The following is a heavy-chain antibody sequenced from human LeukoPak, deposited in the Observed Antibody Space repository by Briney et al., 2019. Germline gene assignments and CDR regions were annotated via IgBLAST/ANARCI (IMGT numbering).Heavy chain of an antibody. Sequence: PGGSLRLSCAAPGFTFKKCAMSWVRQAPGKGLEWVSAISGSGDSTYYADSVKGRFTISRDQSKNTLYLQMNSLKAEDTAVYYCAKDPTYYYYYMDVWGKGTTVTVSS. V-gene: IGHV3-23*01. CDR2: ISGSGDST. CDR3: AKDPTYYYYYMDV. CDR1: GFTFKKCA. J-gene: IGHJ6*03.